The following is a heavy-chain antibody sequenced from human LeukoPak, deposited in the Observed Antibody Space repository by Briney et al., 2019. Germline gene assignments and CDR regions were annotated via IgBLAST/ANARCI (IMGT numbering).Heavy chain of an antibody. V-gene: IGHV3-9*01. D-gene: IGHD3-22*01. CDR2: ISWNSGSI. CDR3: AKSGYWDSSGYYLYYFDY. J-gene: IGHJ4*02. CDR1: GFTFDDYA. Sequence: GGSLRLSCAASGFTFDDYAMHWVRQASGKGLEWVSGISWNSGSIGYADSVKGRFTISRDNAKNSLYLQMNSLRAEDTALYYCAKSGYWDSSGYYLYYFDYWGQGTLVTVSS.